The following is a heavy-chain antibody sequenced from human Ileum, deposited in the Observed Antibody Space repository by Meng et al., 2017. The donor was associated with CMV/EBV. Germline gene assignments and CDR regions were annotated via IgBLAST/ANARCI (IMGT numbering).Heavy chain of an antibody. CDR3: ARVSYYGSGSYYRIGYYGMDV. D-gene: IGHD3-10*01. CDR1: GGSFSGYY. Sequence: SETLSLTCAVYGGSFSGYYWSWIRQPPGKGLEWIGEINHSGSTNYNPSLKSRVTISVDTSKNQFSLKLSSVTAADTAVYYCARVSYYGSGSYYRIGYYGMDVWGQGTMVTVSS. CDR2: INHSGST. J-gene: IGHJ6*02. V-gene: IGHV4-34*01.